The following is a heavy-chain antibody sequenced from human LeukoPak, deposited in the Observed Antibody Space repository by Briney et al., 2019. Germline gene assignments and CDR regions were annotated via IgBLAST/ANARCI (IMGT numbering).Heavy chain of an antibody. CDR2: ISSSSSYI. CDR1: GFTFSSYS. J-gene: IGHJ5*02. Sequence: GGSLRLSCAASGFTFSSYSTNWVRQAPGKGLEWLSSISSSSSYIYYADSVKGRFTISRDNAKNSLYLQMNSLRAEDTAVYYCARELRFLEWLLFDPWGQGTLVTVSS. V-gene: IGHV3-21*01. D-gene: IGHD3-3*01. CDR3: ARELRFLEWLLFDP.